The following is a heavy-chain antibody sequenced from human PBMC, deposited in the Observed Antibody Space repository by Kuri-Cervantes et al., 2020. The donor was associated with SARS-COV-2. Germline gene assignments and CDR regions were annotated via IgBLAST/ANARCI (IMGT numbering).Heavy chain of an antibody. CDR1: GGTFSSYA. V-gene: IGHV1-69*13. Sequence: SVKVSCKASGGTFSSYAISWVRQAPGQGLEWMGGIIPIFGTANYAQKFQGRVTITADESTSTAYMELSSLRSEDTAVYYCARVQKTGGGFDPWGQGTRVTGAS. CDR3: ARVQKTGGGFDP. J-gene: IGHJ5*02. CDR2: IIPIFGTA. D-gene: IGHD3-16*01.